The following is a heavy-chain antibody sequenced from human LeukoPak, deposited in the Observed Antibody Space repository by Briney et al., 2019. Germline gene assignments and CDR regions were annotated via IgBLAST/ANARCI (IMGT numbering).Heavy chain of an antibody. Sequence: GASVKVSCKASGYTFTSYSIHWVRQAPGQGLEWMGIINPSGGTTTYTQKFQGRVTMTRDMSTSTAYMELSSLRSEDTAVYYCAREVIVVEGYMDVWGKGTTVTISS. CDR1: GYTFTSYS. V-gene: IGHV1-46*01. J-gene: IGHJ6*03. CDR3: AREVIVVEGYMDV. D-gene: IGHD3-22*01. CDR2: INPSGGTT.